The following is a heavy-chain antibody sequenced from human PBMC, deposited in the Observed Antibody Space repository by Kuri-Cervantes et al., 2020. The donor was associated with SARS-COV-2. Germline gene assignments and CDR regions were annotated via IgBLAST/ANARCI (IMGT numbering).Heavy chain of an antibody. CDR3: VKDVGYGDLAFGY. J-gene: IGHJ4*02. CDR1: GFTFSSYW. D-gene: IGHD4-17*01. Sequence: GESLKISCAASGFTFSSYWMHWVRQAPGKGLVWVSRINSDGSSTSYADSVKGRFTISRDNAKNTLYLQMNSLRAEDTAVYYCVKDVGYGDLAFGYWGQGTLVTVSS. V-gene: IGHV3-74*01. CDR2: INSDGSST.